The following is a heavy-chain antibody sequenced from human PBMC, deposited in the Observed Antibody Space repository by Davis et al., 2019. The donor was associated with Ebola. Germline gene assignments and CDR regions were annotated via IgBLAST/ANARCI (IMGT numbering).Heavy chain of an antibody. CDR3: AKDARGGYYYADF. CDR2: ISFDGSDT. V-gene: IGHV3-30*18. Sequence: SLRLSCATSAFTFTYSGIHWVRQAPGKGLEWVAVISFDGSDTYYADSVKGRFTISRDNSKTTVDLQMNSLRPEDTALYYCAKDARGGYYYADFWGQGTLVTVSS. J-gene: IGHJ4*02. CDR1: AFTFTYSG. D-gene: IGHD3-22*01.